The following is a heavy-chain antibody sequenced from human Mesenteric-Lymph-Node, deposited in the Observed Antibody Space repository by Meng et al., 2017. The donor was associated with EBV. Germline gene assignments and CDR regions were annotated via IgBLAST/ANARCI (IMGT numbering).Heavy chain of an antibody. CDR2: VYYSGST. CDR1: GGSISSTSSY. Sequence: QLQLQESGPGLVKPAETLSLTCTVSGGSISSTSSYWGWLRQPPGKGLEWIGRVYYSGSTYYTPSLKSRVTISVDTSKNQLSLKLTSLTAADTAVYYCARLGNGHWGQGTWSPSPQ. CDR3: ARLGNGH. J-gene: IGHJ4*02. V-gene: IGHV4-39*01.